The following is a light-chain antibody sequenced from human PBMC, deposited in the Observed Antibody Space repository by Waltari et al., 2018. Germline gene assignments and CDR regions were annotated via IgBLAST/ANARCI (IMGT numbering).Light chain of an antibody. Sequence: QSALTQPASVSGSPGQSITVPCTGTRGYNCVAWYQQHPGKAPKLMIYDVTNRPSGVSNRFSGSKSGNTASLTISGLRAEDEADYYCSSYTCNNTPVVFGGGTMVTVL. V-gene: IGLV2-14*03. CDR2: DVT. CDR1: RGYNC. CDR3: SSYTCNNTPVV. J-gene: IGLJ2*01.